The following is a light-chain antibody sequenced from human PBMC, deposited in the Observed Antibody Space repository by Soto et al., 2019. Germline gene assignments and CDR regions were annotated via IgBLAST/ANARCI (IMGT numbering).Light chain of an antibody. CDR1: QSVSSN. CDR3: QHYNSWPT. Sequence: EIVMTQSPATLSVSPGERATLSCRASQSVSSNLAWYQQKPGQAPSILIYDASPRAIGIPARFSGGGSGTEFSLTISSLQSEDFAVYYFQHYNSWPTFGQGTKGEIK. V-gene: IGKV3-15*01. CDR2: DAS. J-gene: IGKJ1*01.